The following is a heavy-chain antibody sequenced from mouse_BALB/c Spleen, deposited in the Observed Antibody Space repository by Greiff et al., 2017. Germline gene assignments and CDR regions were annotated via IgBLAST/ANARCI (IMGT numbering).Heavy chain of an antibody. CDR2: IRNKANGYTT. V-gene: IGHV7-3*02. Sequence: EVMLVESGGGLVQPGGSLRLSCATSGFTFTDYYMSWVRQPPGKALEWLGFIRNKANGYTTEYSASVKGRFTISRDNSQSILYLQMNTLRAEDSATYYCADWDGGYWGQGTTLTVSS. CDR1: GFTFTDYY. D-gene: IGHD4-1*01. CDR3: ADWDGGY. J-gene: IGHJ2*01.